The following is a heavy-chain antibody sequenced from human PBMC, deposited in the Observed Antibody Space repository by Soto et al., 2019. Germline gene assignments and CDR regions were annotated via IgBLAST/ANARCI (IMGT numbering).Heavy chain of an antibody. D-gene: IGHD3-22*01. CDR1: GFSLSTSGVG. Sequence: QITLKESGPTLVKPTQTLTLTCTFSGFSLSTSGVGVGWIRQPPGKALEWLALIYWDDDKRYRPSLKSRLTITKDTSKNQVVLTMTNMDPVDTATYYYTHRRYYDRFDPWGQGTLVTVSS. J-gene: IGHJ5*02. CDR3: THRRYYDRFDP. CDR2: IYWDDDK. V-gene: IGHV2-5*02.